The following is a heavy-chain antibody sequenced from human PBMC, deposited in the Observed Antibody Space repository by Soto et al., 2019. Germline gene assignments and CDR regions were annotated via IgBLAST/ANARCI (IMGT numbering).Heavy chain of an antibody. D-gene: IGHD1-26*01. J-gene: IGHJ4*02. CDR2: IYQSGST. V-gene: IGHV4-38-2*02. CDR1: GYSISIGNY. Sequence: PSETLSLTCPVSGYSISIGNYWGWIRQPPGKRLEWIGSIYQSGSTYSNPSLRSRATISVDTSKNQFSLKLSSVTAADTAVYYCARVLGAPLYYFDYWGQGILVTVSS. CDR3: ARVLGAPLYYFDY.